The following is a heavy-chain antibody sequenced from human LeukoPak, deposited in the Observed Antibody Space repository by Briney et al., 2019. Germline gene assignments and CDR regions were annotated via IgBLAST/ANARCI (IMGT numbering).Heavy chain of an antibody. D-gene: IGHD3-10*01. CDR1: GFTFSSYW. J-gene: IGHJ4*02. V-gene: IGHV3-74*01. CDR3: ARALRGADDY. CDR2: INGDGSTT. Sequence: GGSLRLSCAASGFTFSSYWMHWVRQAPGKGLVWVSRINGDGSTTSYADSVKGRFTISRDNAKNTLYLQMNSLRAEDTAVYYCARALRGADDYWGQGTLVAVSS.